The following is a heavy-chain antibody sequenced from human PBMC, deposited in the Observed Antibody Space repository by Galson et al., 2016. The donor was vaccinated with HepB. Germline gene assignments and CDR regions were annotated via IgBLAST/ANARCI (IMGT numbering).Heavy chain of an antibody. D-gene: IGHD6-6*01. J-gene: IGHJ3*02. V-gene: IGHV3-23*01. CDR3: AKDLRREYSTSGGDVFEI. CDR2: ISGSGGST. CDR1: GFTFLNFA. Sequence: SLRLSCAASGFTFLNFAMTWVRQAPGKGPEWVSSISGSGGSTYHTDSVKGRFTISRDNSKTMLYLQMNSRRAEDTAVYYCAKDLRREYSTSGGDVFEIWGQGTMVTVSS.